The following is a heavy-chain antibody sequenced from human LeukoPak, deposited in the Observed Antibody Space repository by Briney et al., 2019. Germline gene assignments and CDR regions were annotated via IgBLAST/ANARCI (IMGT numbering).Heavy chain of an antibody. D-gene: IGHD5-12*01. CDR3: AQYSGYDFYY. CDR2: INHSGST. V-gene: IGHV4-34*01. J-gene: IGHJ4*02. CDR1: GGSFSGYY. Sequence: SETLSLTCAVYGGSFSGYYWSWIRQPPGKGLEWIGEINHSGSTNYNPSLKSRVTISVDTSKNQFSLKLSSVTAADTAVYYRAQYSGYDFYYWGQGTLVTVSS.